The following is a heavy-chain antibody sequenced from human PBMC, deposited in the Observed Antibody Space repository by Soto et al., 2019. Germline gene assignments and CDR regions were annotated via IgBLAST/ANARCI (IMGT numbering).Heavy chain of an antibody. CDR3: AKSLSDYGVSYYYYMDV. D-gene: IGHD4-17*01. V-gene: IGHV3-23*01. CDR2: ISGSGGST. CDR1: GFTFSSYA. Sequence: GGSLRLSCAASGFTFSSYAMSWVRQAPGKGLEWVSAISGSGGSTYYTDSVKGRFTISRDNSKNTLYLQMNSLRAEDTAVYYCAKSLSDYGVSYYYYMDVWGKGTTVTVSS. J-gene: IGHJ6*03.